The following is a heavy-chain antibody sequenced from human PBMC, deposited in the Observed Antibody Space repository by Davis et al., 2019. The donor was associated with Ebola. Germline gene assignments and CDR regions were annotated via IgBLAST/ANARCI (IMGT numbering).Heavy chain of an antibody. J-gene: IGHJ5*02. D-gene: IGHD7-27*01. Sequence: AASVKVSCKASGDTFTTYPLHWVRQAPGQGLEWMGITKPSGGDTWYAQIFQGRLSMTRDTSTSTVFMELSSLTSEDTAMYYYTREWGSGFDPWGQGTLVIVSS. CDR1: GDTFTTYP. CDR2: TKPSGGDT. V-gene: IGHV1-46*01. CDR3: TREWGSGFDP.